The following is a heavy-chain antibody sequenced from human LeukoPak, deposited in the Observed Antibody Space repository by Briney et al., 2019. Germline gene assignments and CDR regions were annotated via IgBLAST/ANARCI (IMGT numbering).Heavy chain of an antibody. J-gene: IGHJ4*02. CDR1: GFIFSDYH. D-gene: IGHD6-19*01. Sequence: GGSLRLSCAASGFIFSDYHMNWIRQAPGKGLEWVSYISPEGDIIYFADYVKGRFTISRDNAKNSLFLQMNSLTAEDTAVYYCASGRDIAVAGPGGYFDYWGQGTLVTASS. V-gene: IGHV3-11*01. CDR2: ISPEGDII. CDR3: ASGRDIAVAGPGGYFDY.